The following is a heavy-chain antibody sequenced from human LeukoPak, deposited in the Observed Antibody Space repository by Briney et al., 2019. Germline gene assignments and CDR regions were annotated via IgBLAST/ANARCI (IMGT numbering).Heavy chain of an antibody. CDR1: GYTFTGNY. D-gene: IGHD1-26*01. CDR2: INPNSGGT. Sequence: ASVKVSCKASGYTFTGNYMHWVRQAPGQGLEWMGWINPNSGGTNYAQKFQGRVTMTRDTSISTAYMELSRLRSDDTAVYYCARRTVGNPADPLGYWGQGTLVTVSS. CDR3: ARRTVGNPADPLGY. V-gene: IGHV1-2*02. J-gene: IGHJ4*02.